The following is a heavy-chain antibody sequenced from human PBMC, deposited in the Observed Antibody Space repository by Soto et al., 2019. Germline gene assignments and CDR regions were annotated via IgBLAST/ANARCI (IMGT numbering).Heavy chain of an antibody. CDR3: ARMGIAVAGTPLFGY. CDR2: ISSSSSYI. J-gene: IGHJ4*02. Sequence: EVQLVESGGGLVKPGGSLRLSCAASGFTFSSYSMNCVRQAPGKGLEWVSSISSSSSYIYYADSVKGRFTISRDNAKNSLYLQMNSLRAEDTAVYYCARMGIAVAGTPLFGYWGQGTLVTVSS. V-gene: IGHV3-21*01. D-gene: IGHD6-19*01. CDR1: GFTFSSYS.